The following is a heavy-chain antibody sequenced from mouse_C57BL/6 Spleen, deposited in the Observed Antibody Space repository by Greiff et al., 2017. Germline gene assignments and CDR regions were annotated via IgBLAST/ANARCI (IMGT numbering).Heavy chain of an antibody. Sequence: QVQLQQSGAELVKPGASVKISCKASGYAFSSYWMNWVKQRPGKGLEWIGQIYPGDGDTNYNGKFKGKATLTADKSSSTAYMQLSSLTSEDSAVYFCARVYYGSSLYYYAMDYWGQGTSVTVSS. CDR2: IYPGDGDT. CDR3: ARVYYGSSLYYYAMDY. CDR1: GYAFSSYW. J-gene: IGHJ4*01. V-gene: IGHV1-80*01. D-gene: IGHD1-1*01.